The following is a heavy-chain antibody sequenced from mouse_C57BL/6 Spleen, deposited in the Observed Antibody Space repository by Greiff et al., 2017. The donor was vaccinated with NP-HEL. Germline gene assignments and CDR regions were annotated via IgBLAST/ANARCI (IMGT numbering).Heavy chain of an antibody. CDR1: GYTFTSYW. J-gene: IGHJ1*03. V-gene: IGHV1-53*01. CDR3: LYDGTPRGYFDV. CDR2: INPSNGGT. D-gene: IGHD2-3*01. Sequence: QVQLKQPGTELVKPGASVKLSCKASGYTFTSYWMHWVKQRPGQGLEWIGNINPSNGGTNYNEKFKSKATLTVDKSSSTAYMQLSSLTSEDSAVYYCLYDGTPRGYFDVWGTGTTVTVSS.